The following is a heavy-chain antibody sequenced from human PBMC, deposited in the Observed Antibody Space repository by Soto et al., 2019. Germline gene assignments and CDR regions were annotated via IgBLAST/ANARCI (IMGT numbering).Heavy chain of an antibody. Sequence: QVQLVQSGAEVKKPGSSVKVSCKASGGTFSSYAISWVRQAPVQGLEWMGGIIPIFDTANYAQKFQGSVTITGDESTSTAYMELSSLRSEDTAVYYCARERRGGNSVPGGMSRGYFDYWGQGTLVTVSS. CDR3: ARERRGGNSVPGGMSRGYFDY. D-gene: IGHD2-21*02. CDR2: IIPIFDTA. J-gene: IGHJ4*02. V-gene: IGHV1-69*12. CDR1: GGTFSSYA.